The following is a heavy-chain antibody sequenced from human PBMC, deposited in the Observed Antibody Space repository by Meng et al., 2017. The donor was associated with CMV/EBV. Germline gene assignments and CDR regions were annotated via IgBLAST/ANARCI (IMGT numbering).Heavy chain of an antibody. Sequence: AGSLRLSCTVSGGSVSSGSYYWSWIRQPPGKGLEWIGYIYYSGSTNYNPSLKSRVTISVDTSKNQFSLKLSSVTAADTAVYYCARDKLEYSSSFKVGWFDPWGQGTLVTVSS. CDR1: GGSVSSGSYY. CDR2: IYYSGST. D-gene: IGHD6-6*01. CDR3: ARDKLEYSSSFKVGWFDP. J-gene: IGHJ5*02. V-gene: IGHV4-61*01.